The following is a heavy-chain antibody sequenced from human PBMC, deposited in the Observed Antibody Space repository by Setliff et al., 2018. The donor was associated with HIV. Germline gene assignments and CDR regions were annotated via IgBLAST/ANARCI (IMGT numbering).Heavy chain of an antibody. CDR2: IFHSGTT. CDR3: ARALRLISPARTWDV. CDR1: GYSISSGYY. D-gene: IGHD3-16*01. V-gene: IGHV4-38-2*02. J-gene: IGHJ6*02. Sequence: NPSETLSLTCTVSGYSISSGYYWGFIRQPPGKGLEWIGSIFHSGTTYYNPSLKSRVTMSVDTSENQFSLYLQMNSLRAEDTALYFCARALRLISPARTWDVWGQGTTVTVSS.